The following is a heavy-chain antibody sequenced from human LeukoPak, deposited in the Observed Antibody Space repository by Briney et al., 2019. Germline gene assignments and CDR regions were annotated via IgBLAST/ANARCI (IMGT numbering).Heavy chain of an antibody. J-gene: IGHJ2*01. CDR2: ISGDGSTT. Sequence: GGSLRLSCAASGFTFSSYWMHWVRQAPGKWLVWVSLISGDGSTTIYADSVKGRFTISRDNAKNTLFLQMNSLGAEDTAVYYCAKRSKGGDSTGYYYYFDLWGRGTLVTVSS. V-gene: IGHV3-74*01. CDR3: AKRSKGGDSTGYYYYFDL. CDR1: GFTFSSYW. D-gene: IGHD3-22*01.